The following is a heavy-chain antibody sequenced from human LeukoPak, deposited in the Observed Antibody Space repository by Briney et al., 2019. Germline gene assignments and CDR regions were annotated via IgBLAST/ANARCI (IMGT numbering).Heavy chain of an antibody. Sequence: GGSLRLSCAASGFTFSSYGMHWVRQAPGKGLEWVAFIRYDGSNKYYADSVKGRFTISRDNSKNTLYLQMNSLRAEDTTVYYCAKERDTAMVTIDYWGQGTLVTVSS. CDR1: GFTFSSYG. V-gene: IGHV3-30*02. J-gene: IGHJ4*02. D-gene: IGHD5-18*01. CDR3: AKERDTAMVTIDY. CDR2: IRYDGSNK.